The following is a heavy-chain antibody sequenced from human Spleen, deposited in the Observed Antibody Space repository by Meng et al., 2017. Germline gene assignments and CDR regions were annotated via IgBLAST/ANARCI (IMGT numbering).Heavy chain of an antibody. V-gene: IGHV1-18*01. CDR1: GYTYTDYQ. D-gene: IGHD6-19*01. CDR3: VKHSSDWSLDS. CDR2: IHPSGHP. Sequence: VQLVHSGAEGQKPGAPVKVSCKASGYTYTDYQTDWVRQAPGQGLEWMGWIHPSGHPTYAQKFQGRVTMTIDTSTTTASMGLRSLRSDDSALYYCVKHSSDWSLDSWGQGTLVTVSS. J-gene: IGHJ4*02.